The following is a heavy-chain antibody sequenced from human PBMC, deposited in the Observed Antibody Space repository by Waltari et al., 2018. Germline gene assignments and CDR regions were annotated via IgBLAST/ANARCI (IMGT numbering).Heavy chain of an antibody. V-gene: IGHV3-7*04. CDR1: GFTFSSYC. D-gene: IGHD1-1*01. J-gene: IGHJ4*02. CDR2: IKQDGSEK. Sequence: EVQLVESGGGLVQPGGSLRLSWAASGFTFSSYCMSWVRRAPGKGLEWVANIKQDGSEKYYVDSVKGRFTIYRDNAKNSLYLQMNSLRAEDTAVYYCARAGTSGQLDYFDYWGQGTLVTVSS. CDR3: ARAGTSGQLDYFDY.